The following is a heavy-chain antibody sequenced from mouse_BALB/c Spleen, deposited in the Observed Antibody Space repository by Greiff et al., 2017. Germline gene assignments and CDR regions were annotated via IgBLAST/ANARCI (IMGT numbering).Heavy chain of an antibody. CDR1: GFTFSSYG. Sequence: EVQVVESGGGLVQPGGSLKLSCAASGFTFSSYGMSWVRQTPDKRLELVATINSNGGSTYYPDSVKGRFTISRDNAKNTLYLQMSSLKSEDTAMYYCARDFYRYHEFAYWGQGTLVTVSA. V-gene: IGHV5-6-3*01. CDR3: ARDFYRYHEFAY. D-gene: IGHD2-14*01. CDR2: INSNGGST. J-gene: IGHJ3*01.